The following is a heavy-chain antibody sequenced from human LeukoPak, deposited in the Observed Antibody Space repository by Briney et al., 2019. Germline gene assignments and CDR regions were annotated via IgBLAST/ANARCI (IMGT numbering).Heavy chain of an antibody. CDR1: GFTFSSYA. V-gene: IGHV3-30*04. J-gene: IGHJ4*02. Sequence: HPGGSLRLSCAASGFTFSSYAMHWVRQAPGKGLEWVAVISYDGSNKYYADSVKGRFTISRDNSKNTLYLQMNSLRAEDTAVYYCARPAGYCSSTSCYGYYFDYWGQGTLVTVSS. CDR3: ARPAGYCSSTSCYGYYFDY. D-gene: IGHD2-2*01. CDR2: ISYDGSNK.